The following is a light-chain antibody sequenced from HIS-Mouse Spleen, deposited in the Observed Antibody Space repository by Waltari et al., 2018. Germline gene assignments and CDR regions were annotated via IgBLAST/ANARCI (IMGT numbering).Light chain of an antibody. CDR2: EDS. J-gene: IGLJ2*01. Sequence: SYELTQPPSVSVSPAQTARITCSGDALPKKYAYWYQQKSGQAPVLGIYEDSKRPSGIPERFYGSSSGTMATLTISGAQVEDEADYYCYSTDSSGNHRVFGGGTKLTVL. CDR1: ALPKKY. CDR3: YSTDSSGNHRV. V-gene: IGLV3-10*01.